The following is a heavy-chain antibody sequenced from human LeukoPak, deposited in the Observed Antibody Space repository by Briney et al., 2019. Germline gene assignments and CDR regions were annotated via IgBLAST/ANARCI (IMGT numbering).Heavy chain of an antibody. J-gene: IGHJ6*02. V-gene: IGHV4-38-2*02. CDR2: IYHSGST. CDR1: GYSISSGYY. Sequence: SETLSLTCTVSGYSISSGYYWGWIRQPPGKGPEWIGSIYHSGSTHQNPSLKSRVTISVDTSKNQFSLKLSSVTAADTAVYYCARAVRFSHMDVWGQGTTVTVSS. D-gene: IGHD3-3*01. CDR3: ARAVRFSHMDV.